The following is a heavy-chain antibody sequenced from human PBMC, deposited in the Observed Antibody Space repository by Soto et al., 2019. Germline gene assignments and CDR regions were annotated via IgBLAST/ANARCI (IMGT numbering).Heavy chain of an antibody. Sequence: EVQLVESGGGLVQPGGSLRLSCAASGFTFSSYDMHWVRQAPGKGLEYISAISSNGGITYYANSVKGRFTISRDNYKNMMYLQMGSLRAEDMAVYYCVRDTSFDYWGQGTLVTVSS. CDR1: GFTFSSYD. J-gene: IGHJ4*02. CDR2: ISSNGGIT. CDR3: VRDTSFDY. D-gene: IGHD3-16*01. V-gene: IGHV3-64*01.